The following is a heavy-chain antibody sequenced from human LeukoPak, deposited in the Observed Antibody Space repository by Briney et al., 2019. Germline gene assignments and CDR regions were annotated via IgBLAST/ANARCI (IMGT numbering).Heavy chain of an antibody. D-gene: IGHD3-10*01. CDR3: ARDSWFSKY. V-gene: IGHV3-21*01. Sequence: GGSLRLSCAASRFIFKNYGMSWVRQAPGKGLEWVSSISSTSTYVYYADSVKGRFTISRDNSKNSLYLQMNSLRGEDTAVYYCARDSWFSKYWGQGTQVTVSS. J-gene: IGHJ4*02. CDR1: RFIFKNYG. CDR2: ISSTSTYV.